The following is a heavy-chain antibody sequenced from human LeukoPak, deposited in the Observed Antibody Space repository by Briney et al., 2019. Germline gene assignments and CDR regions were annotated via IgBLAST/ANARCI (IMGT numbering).Heavy chain of an antibody. CDR2: INPSGGST. J-gene: IGHJ3*02. CDR3: ARDPAYYDSSGYLVRGAFDI. CDR1: GYTFTSYY. Sequence: ASVKVSCKASGYTFTSYYMHWVRQAPGQGLEWMGIINPSGGSTSYAQKFQGRVTMTRDTSTSTVYMELSSLRSEDTAVYYCARDPAYYDSSGYLVRGAFDIWGQGTMVTVSS. D-gene: IGHD3-22*01. V-gene: IGHV1-46*01.